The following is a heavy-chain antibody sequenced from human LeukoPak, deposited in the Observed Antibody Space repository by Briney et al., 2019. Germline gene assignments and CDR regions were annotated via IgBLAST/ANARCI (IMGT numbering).Heavy chain of an antibody. CDR3: ARDTRSFYSSGRYFDY. Sequence: ASVKVSCKASGYTFTSYYMHWVRQAPGQGLEWMGIINPSGGSTSYAQKFQGRVTMTRDTSTSTVYMDLSSLRSEDTAVYYCARDTRSFYSSGRYFDYWGQGTLVTVSS. CDR2: INPSGGST. CDR1: GYTFTSYY. J-gene: IGHJ4*02. D-gene: IGHD6-19*01. V-gene: IGHV1-46*01.